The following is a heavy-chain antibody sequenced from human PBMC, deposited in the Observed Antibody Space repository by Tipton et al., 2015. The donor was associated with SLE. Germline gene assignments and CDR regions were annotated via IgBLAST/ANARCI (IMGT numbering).Heavy chain of an antibody. CDR1: GFTFSSYA. V-gene: IGHV3-30*04. CDR3: AKGWDYATYQFDY. Sequence: RSLRLSCAASGFTFSSYAMHWVRQTPGKGLEGLTVISYDGSNKYYADSAKGRFTISRDNSKNTLYVQLNSLRPEDTGIYYCAKGWDYATYQFDYWGQGTLVTVSS. CDR2: ISYDGSNK. J-gene: IGHJ4*02. D-gene: IGHD4-17*01.